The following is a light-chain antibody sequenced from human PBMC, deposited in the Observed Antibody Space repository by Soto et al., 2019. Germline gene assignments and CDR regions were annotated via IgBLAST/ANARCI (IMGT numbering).Light chain of an antibody. J-gene: IGKJ5*01. CDR2: LGS. V-gene: IGKV2-28*01. CDR1: QILLHSNGKKY. CDR3: MQALQTPIT. Sequence: DIVMTQSPLSLPVTPGEPASISCRSSQILLHSNGKKYMDWYLQKPGQSPQLLIYLGSNRASGVPGRFSGSGSGTDFTLKISRVEAEDVGLYYCMQALQTPITFGQGTRLEIK.